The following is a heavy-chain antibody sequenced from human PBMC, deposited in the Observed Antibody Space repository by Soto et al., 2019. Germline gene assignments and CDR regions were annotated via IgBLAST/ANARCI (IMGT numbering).Heavy chain of an antibody. CDR3: ARDRGGGYDCPDAFDV. CDR1: GYTFTHYG. D-gene: IGHD5-12*01. Sequence: QVQLVQSGAEVKKPGASVKVSCKTSGYTFTHYGITWVRQAPGQGLEWLAWISTYNGNTNFAQKLQGRVTLTTDTSTTSAYMELWSLRSDDTAVYYCARDRGGGYDCPDAFDVWGQGTMVTVSS. J-gene: IGHJ3*01. CDR2: ISTYNGNT. V-gene: IGHV1-18*01.